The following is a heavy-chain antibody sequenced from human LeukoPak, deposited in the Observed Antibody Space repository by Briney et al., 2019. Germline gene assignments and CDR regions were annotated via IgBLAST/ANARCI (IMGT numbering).Heavy chain of an antibody. D-gene: IGHD6-19*01. CDR1: GFTFSSYW. J-gene: IGHJ4*02. V-gene: IGHV3-7*03. CDR2: IKQDGSAK. Sequence: QSGGSLRLSCAASGFTFSSYWMTWVRQAPGKGLEWVANIKQDGSAKYYVDSVKGRSTISRDNAKNSLYLQMNSLRAEDTAVYYCAKEVAGSGSYWGQGTLVTVSS. CDR3: AKEVAGSGSY.